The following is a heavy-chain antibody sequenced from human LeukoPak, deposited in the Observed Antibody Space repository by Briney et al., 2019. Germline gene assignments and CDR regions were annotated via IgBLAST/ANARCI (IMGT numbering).Heavy chain of an antibody. J-gene: IGHJ5*02. CDR2: IYHSGST. V-gene: IGHV4-38-2*02. CDR3: ARTSGSYPAT. CDR1: GYSISSGYY. D-gene: IGHD1-26*01. Sequence: PSETLSLTCTVSGYSISSGYYWGWIRQPPGKGLEWIGSIYHSGSTYYNPSLKSRVTISVDTSKNQFSLKLSSVTATDTAVYYCARTSGSYPATWGQGTLVTVSS.